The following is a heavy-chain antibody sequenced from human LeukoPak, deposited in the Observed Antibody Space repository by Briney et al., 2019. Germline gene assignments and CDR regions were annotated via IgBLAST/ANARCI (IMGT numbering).Heavy chain of an antibody. J-gene: IGHJ6*02. CDR2: ISSSGSTI. Sequence: GSLRLSCAASGFTFSDYYMSWIRQAPGKGLEWVSYISSSGSTINYADSVKGRFTISRDNAKNSLHLQMNSLRAEDTAVYYCARDMAAAGTPVNYYYYGMDVWGQGTTVTVSS. V-gene: IGHV3-11*01. CDR3: ARDMAAAGTPVNYYYYGMDV. CDR1: GFTFSDYY. D-gene: IGHD6-13*01.